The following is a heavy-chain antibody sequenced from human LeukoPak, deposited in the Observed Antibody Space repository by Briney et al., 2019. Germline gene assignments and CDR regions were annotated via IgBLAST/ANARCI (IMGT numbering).Heavy chain of an antibody. Sequence: ASVKVSCKASGYTFTGSQVHWVRQAPGQGLEWMGWINPNSGVTNYAQNFKARVTMATDTPISTAYMELSGLRSDDTAIYYCARXYSPRRGTGYDTDXFXIXXQGXXXTVS. J-gene: IGHJ3*02. D-gene: IGHD3/OR15-3a*01. V-gene: IGHV1-2*02. CDR1: GYTFTGSQ. CDR3: ARXYSPRRGTGYDTDXFXI. CDR2: INPNSGVT.